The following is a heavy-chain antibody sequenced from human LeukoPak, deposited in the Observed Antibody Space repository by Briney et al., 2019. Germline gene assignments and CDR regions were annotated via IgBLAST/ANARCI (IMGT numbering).Heavy chain of an antibody. Sequence: GASVRVSCKASGYTFSGHYIHWVRQAPGQGLEWMGWINPNTGGAHFTQSFQGRVTMTGDTSISTVYMELTRLTSGDTAVYYCARDSDDAISTVCDYWGQGTLVTVSS. J-gene: IGHJ4*02. CDR2: INPNTGGA. CDR1: GYTFSGHY. V-gene: IGHV1-2*02. D-gene: IGHD4-17*01. CDR3: ARDSDDAISTVCDY.